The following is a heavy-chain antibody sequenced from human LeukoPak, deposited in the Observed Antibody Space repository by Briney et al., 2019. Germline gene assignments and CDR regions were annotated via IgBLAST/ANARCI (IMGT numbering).Heavy chain of an antibody. CDR1: GGTFSSYA. J-gene: IGHJ4*02. CDR3: ARNDYGDFTLSY. D-gene: IGHD4-17*01. CDR2: IIPIFGTA. Sequence: GASVKVSCQASGGTFSSYAISWVRQAPGQGLEWMGGIIPIFGTANYAQKFQGRVTITADESTSTAYMELSSLRSEDTAVYYCARNDYGDFTLSYWGQGTLVTVSP. V-gene: IGHV1-69*13.